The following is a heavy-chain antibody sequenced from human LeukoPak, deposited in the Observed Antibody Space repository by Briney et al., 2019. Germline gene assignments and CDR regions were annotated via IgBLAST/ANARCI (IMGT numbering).Heavy chain of an antibody. CDR1: GFTFSNYY. CDR2: IKSDGSST. CDR3: ARAGDSQTYHLDY. D-gene: IGHD3-16*01. Sequence: GGSLRLSSAASGFTFSNYYMHWVRQAPGEGLVWVSRIKSDGSSTTYADSVKGRFTISRDNAKNTLYLQMNSLRAEDTAVYYCARAGDSQTYHLDYWGQGTLVTVSS. V-gene: IGHV3-74*01. J-gene: IGHJ4*02.